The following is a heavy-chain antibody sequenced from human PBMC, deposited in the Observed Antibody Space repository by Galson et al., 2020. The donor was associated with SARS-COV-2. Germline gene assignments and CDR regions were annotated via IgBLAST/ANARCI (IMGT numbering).Heavy chain of an antibody. CDR2: VSSGGDYI. V-gene: IGHV3-11*06. Sequence: AGGSLRLSCVVSGFTFSDSYMTWIRQAPGKGLEWVSYVSSGGDYINYADSVKGRFTISRDNVKNSLYLQMNSLRAEDTAVYYCGRVVGFDSSGYYSSRRIDPWGHGTLVTVSS. CDR1: GFTFSDSY. D-gene: IGHD3-22*01. J-gene: IGHJ5*02. CDR3: GRVVGFDSSGYYSSRRIDP.